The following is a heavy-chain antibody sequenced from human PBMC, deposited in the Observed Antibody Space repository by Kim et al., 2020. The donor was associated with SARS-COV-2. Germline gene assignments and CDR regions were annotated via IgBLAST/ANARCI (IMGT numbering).Heavy chain of an antibody. V-gene: IGHV3-21*01. CDR3: ARSYSSGWCYFDY. J-gene: IGHJ4*02. CDR2: ISSSSSYI. Sequence: AGSLRLSCAASGFTFSSYSMNWVRQAPGKGLEWVSSISSSSSYIYYADSVKGRFTISRDNAKNSLYLQMNSLRAEDTAVYYCARSYSSGWCYFDYWGQGTLVTVSS. CDR1: GFTFSSYS. D-gene: IGHD6-19*01.